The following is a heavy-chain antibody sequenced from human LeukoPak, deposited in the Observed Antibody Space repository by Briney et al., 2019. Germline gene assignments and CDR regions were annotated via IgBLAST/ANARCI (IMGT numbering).Heavy chain of an antibody. D-gene: IGHD3-10*01. CDR1: GFTFSSYS. J-gene: IGHJ4*02. CDR3: ARDPYGSGEFDY. Sequence: GGSLRLSCAASGFTFSSYSMNWVRQAPGKGLEWVSSIGSSSSYIYYADSVKGRFTISRDNAKNSLYLQMNSLRAEDTAVYYCARDPYGSGEFDYWGQGTLVTVSS. V-gene: IGHV3-21*01. CDR2: IGSSSSYI.